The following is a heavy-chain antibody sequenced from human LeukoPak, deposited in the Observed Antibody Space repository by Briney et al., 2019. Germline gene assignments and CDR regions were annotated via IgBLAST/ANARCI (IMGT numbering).Heavy chain of an antibody. CDR3: AKAIYSSGWYGTVY. Sequence: PPGGSLRLSCAASGFTFSSYAMSWVRQAPGKGLEWVSAISGSGGSTYYADSVKGRFTISRDNSKNTLYLQMNSLRAEDTAVYYCAKAIYSSGWYGTVYWGQGTLVTVSS. CDR2: ISGSGGST. V-gene: IGHV3-23*01. D-gene: IGHD6-19*01. J-gene: IGHJ4*02. CDR1: GFTFSSYA.